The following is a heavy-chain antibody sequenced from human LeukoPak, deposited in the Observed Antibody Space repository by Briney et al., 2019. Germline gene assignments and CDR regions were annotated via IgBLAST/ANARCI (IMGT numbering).Heavy chain of an antibody. J-gene: IGHJ4*02. D-gene: IGHD4-17*01. V-gene: IGHV4-34*01. CDR3: ARMTTVTTR. Sequence: SETLSFTGAGYGWTFSGYYWSWNRHPPGKGLEWIGEINHSGSTNYNPSLKSRVTISVDTSKNQFSLKLSSVTAADTAVYYCARMTTVTTRWGQGTLVTVSS. CDR1: GWTFSGYY. CDR2: INHSGST.